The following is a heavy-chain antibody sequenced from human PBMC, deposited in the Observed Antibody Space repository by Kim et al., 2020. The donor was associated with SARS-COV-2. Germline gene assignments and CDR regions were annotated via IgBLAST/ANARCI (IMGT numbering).Heavy chain of an antibody. J-gene: IGHJ4*02. CDR1: GFTFSSYG. CDR2: ISYDGSNK. Sequence: GGSLRLSCAASGFTFSSYGMHWVRQAPGKGLEWVAVISYDGSNKYYADSVKGRFTISRDNSKNTLYLQMNSLRAEDTAVYYCARDFPGDYWGQGTLVTVS. V-gene: IGHV3-33*05. CDR3: ARDFPGDY.